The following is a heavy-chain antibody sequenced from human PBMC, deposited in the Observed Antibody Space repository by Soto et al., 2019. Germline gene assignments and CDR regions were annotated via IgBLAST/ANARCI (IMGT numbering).Heavy chain of an antibody. J-gene: IGHJ4*02. V-gene: IGHV3-23*04. CDR2: IRGSGDNT. D-gene: IGHD2-15*01. CDR3: ASLKIYCRGETCYSGYHDY. CDR1: GFVFRTHA. Sequence: DEQLVESGGDLVQPGGSLRLSCAASGFVFRTHAMSWVRQRPGQGLEWVSAIRGSGDNTYYADSVKGRFSISRDNSKNTLFLQMNSLRAEDTAMYYCASLKIYCRGETCYSGYHDYWGQGTLVTVSS.